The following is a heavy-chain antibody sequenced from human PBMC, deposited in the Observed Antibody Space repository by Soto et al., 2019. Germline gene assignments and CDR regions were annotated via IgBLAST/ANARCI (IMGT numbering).Heavy chain of an antibody. V-gene: IGHV4-30-4*01. J-gene: IGHJ6*02. CDR2: IYYSGST. Sequence: SETLSLTCTVSGGSISSGYYYWSWIRQPPGKGLEWIGYIYYSGSTYYNPSLNSRVTVSVDTSKNQFSLKVTSVTAADTAVYYCARLHGYCISSSCHGHYAMDVWGQGTTVTVSS. D-gene: IGHD2-2*01. CDR1: GGSISSGYYY. CDR3: ARLHGYCISSSCHGHYAMDV.